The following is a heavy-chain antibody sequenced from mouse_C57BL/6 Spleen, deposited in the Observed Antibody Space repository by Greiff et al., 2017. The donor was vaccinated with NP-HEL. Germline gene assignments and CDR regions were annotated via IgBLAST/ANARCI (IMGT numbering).Heavy chain of an antibody. CDR2: ISSGGDYI. CDR1: GFTFSSYA. CDR3: TRGGGYHAMDY. V-gene: IGHV5-9-1*02. Sequence: EVKVVESGEGLVKPGGSLKLSCAASGFTFSSYAMSWVRQTPEKRLEWVAYISSGGDYIYYADTVKGRFTISRDNARNTLYLQMSSLKSEDTAMYYCTRGGGYHAMDYWGQGTSVTVSS. J-gene: IGHJ4*01.